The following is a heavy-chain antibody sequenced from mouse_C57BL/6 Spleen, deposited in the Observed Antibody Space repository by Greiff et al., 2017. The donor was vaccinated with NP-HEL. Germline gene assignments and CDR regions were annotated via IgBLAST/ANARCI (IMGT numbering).Heavy chain of an antibody. CDR3: ARSEDIYGPGY. CDR1: GYAFTNYL. CDR2: INPGSGGT. D-gene: IGHD1-1*02. Sequence: QVQLQQSGAELVRPGTSVKVSCKASGYAFTNYLIEWVKQRPGQGLEWIGVINPGSGGTNYNEKFKGKATLTADKSSSTAYMQLSSLTSEDSAVYFCARSEDIYGPGYWGQGTTLTVSS. V-gene: IGHV1-54*01. J-gene: IGHJ2*01.